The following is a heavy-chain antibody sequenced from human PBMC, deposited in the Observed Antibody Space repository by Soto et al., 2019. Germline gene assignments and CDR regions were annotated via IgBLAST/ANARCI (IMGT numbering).Heavy chain of an antibody. D-gene: IGHD3-9*01. J-gene: IGHJ6*02. Sequence: GGSLRLSCAASGFTFSSYAMHWVRQAPGKGLEWVAVISYDGSNKYYADSVKGRFTISRDNCKNTLYLQMNSLRAEDTAVYYCARDPELRYFDWLPGYYYYYGMDVWGQGTTVTVSS. CDR3: ARDPELRYFDWLPGYYYYYGMDV. CDR2: ISYDGSNK. CDR1: GFTFSSYA. V-gene: IGHV3-30-3*01.